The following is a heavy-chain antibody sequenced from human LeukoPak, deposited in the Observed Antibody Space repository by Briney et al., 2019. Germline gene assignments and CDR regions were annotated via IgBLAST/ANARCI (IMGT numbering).Heavy chain of an antibody. Sequence: SVKVSCKASGFTFTSSVMQWVRQARGQRLEWIGWIVVGSGNTNYAQKFQERVTITRDMFTSTAYMELSSLRSEDTAVYYCAARGYSYGYDDYWGQGTLVTVSS. CDR2: IVVGSGNT. CDR3: AARGYSYGYDDY. D-gene: IGHD5-18*01. J-gene: IGHJ4*02. V-gene: IGHV1-58*02. CDR1: GFTFTSSV.